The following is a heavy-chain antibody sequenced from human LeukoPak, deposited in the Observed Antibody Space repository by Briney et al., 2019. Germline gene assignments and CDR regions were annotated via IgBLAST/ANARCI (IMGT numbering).Heavy chain of an antibody. V-gene: IGHV4-4*02. D-gene: IGHD2-15*01. CDR1: GFTFSNFAM. Sequence: GSLRLSCAASGFTFSNFAMTWVRQAPGKGLEWIGQIYHSGSTNYNPSLKSRVTISVDKSKNQFSLKLRSVTAADTAVYYCARPLSLGYCSGGSCYGRGAWFDRWGQGTLVTVSS. CDR3: ARPLSLGYCSGGSCYGRGAWFDR. CDR2: IYHSGST. J-gene: IGHJ5*02.